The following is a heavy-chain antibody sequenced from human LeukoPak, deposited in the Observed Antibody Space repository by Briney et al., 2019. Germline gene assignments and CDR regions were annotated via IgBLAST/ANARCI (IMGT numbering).Heavy chain of an antibody. CDR2: IYYSGST. Sequence: SQTLSLTCTVSGGSISSGGYYWSWIRQHPGKGLEWIGYIYYSGSTYYNPSLKSRVTISVDTSKNQFSLNLNSVTAADTAVYYCARDAAAGYSLAYWGQGTLVTVSS. J-gene: IGHJ4*02. CDR3: ARDAAAGYSLAY. D-gene: IGHD6-13*01. V-gene: IGHV4-31*03. CDR1: GGSISSGGYY.